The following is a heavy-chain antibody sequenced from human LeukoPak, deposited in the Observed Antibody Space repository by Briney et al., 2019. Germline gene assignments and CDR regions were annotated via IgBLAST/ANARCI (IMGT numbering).Heavy chain of an antibody. CDR1: GFTFSSYG. D-gene: IGHD3-10*01. CDR3: AKAGSGGPPDP. Sequence: PGRSLRLSCAASGFTFSSYGMHWVRQAPGKGLEWVAVISYDGSNKYYADSVKGRFTISRDNSKNTLYLQMNSLRAEDTAVYSCAKAGSGGPPDPWGQGTLVTVSS. V-gene: IGHV3-30*18. J-gene: IGHJ5*02. CDR2: ISYDGSNK.